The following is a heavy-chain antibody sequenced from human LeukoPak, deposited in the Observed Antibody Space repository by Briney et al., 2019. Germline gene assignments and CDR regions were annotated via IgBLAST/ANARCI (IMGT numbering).Heavy chain of an antibody. CDR3: ARDAPFLWFGELSAFDY. CDR1: GFTFSSYW. V-gene: IGHV3-7*01. Sequence: GGSLRLSCAASGFTFSSYWMGWVRQAPGKGLEWVANIKQDGSEKYYVDSVKGRFTISRDNAKNSLYLQMNSLRAEDTAVYYCARDAPFLWFGELSAFDYWGQRTLVTVSS. J-gene: IGHJ4*02. CDR2: IKQDGSEK. D-gene: IGHD3-10*01.